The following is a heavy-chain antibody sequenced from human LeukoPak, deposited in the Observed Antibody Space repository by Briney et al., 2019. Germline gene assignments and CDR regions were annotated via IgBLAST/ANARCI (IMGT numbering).Heavy chain of an antibody. D-gene: IGHD5-18*01. CDR1: GYTFTGYY. CDR3: ARDLYNYGHLGPLHS. Sequence: ASVKVSCKASGYTFTGYYMHWVRQAPGQGLEWMGWINPNSGGTNYAQKFQGRVTMTRDTSISTAYMEVRGLRSDDTAVYYCARDLYNYGHLGPLHSRGQGTLVTVSS. V-gene: IGHV1-2*02. J-gene: IGHJ5*01. CDR2: INPNSGGT.